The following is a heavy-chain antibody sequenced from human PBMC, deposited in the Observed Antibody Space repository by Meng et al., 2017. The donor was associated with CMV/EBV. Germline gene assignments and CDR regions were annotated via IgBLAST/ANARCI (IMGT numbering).Heavy chain of an antibody. D-gene: IGHD6-19*01. J-gene: IGHJ6*02. Sequence: ASVKVSCKASGCTFTSYDINWVRQATGQGLEWMGWINPNSGNTSYAKKFQDRVTITRNTSISTAYMELSSLRSEDTAVYYCARRGSSGWLYYYYGIDVWGQGTAVTVSS. CDR3: ARRGSSGWLYYYYGIDV. CDR1: GCTFTSYD. V-gene: IGHV1-8*03. CDR2: INPNSGNT.